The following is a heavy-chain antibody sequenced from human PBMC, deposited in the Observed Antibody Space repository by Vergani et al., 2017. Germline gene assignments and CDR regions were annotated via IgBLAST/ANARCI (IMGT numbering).Heavy chain of an antibody. V-gene: IGHV3-48*01. J-gene: IGHJ4*02. CDR3: ARDRASSWYYFDY. D-gene: IGHD6-13*01. CDR2: ISSSSSTI. Sequence: EVQLVESGGGLVQPGGSLRLSCAASGFTFSSYSMNWVRQAPGKGLEWVSYISSSSSTIYNADSVKGRVTISRDNAKNSLYLQMNSLRAEDTAVYYCARDRASSWYYFDYWGQGTLVTVSS. CDR1: GFTFSSYS.